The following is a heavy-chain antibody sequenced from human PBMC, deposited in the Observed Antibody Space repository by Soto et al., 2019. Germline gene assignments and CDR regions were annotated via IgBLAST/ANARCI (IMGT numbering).Heavy chain of an antibody. CDR1: GGSISSYY. CDR3: ARVDTAMVPQDKSPHYYYYMDV. V-gene: IGHV4-59*08. D-gene: IGHD5-18*01. Sequence: SETLSLTCTVSGGSISSYYWSWIRQPPGKGLEWIGYIYYSGSTNYNPSLKSRVTISVDTSKNQFSLKLSSVTAADTAVYYCARVDTAMVPQDKSPHYYYYMDVWGKGTTVTVSS. CDR2: IYYSGST. J-gene: IGHJ6*03.